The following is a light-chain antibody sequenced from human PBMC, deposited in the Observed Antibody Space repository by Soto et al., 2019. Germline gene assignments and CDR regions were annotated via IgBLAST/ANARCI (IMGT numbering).Light chain of an antibody. Sequence: IQMTQSPSTLSASIGDRVTITCRASQSISDWLAWHQQKPGKAPKLLIYKASSLESGVPSRFSGSGSGTEFTLTISSLQPDDFATYYCLQYETYWTFGQGTKV. V-gene: IGKV1-5*03. CDR2: KAS. CDR3: LQYETYWT. CDR1: QSISDW. J-gene: IGKJ1*01.